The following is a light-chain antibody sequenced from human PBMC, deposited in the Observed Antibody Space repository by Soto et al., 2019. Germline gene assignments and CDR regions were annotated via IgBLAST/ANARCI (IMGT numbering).Light chain of an antibody. V-gene: IGLV1-40*01. CDR2: GNS. CDR3: QSYDISLSVVV. J-gene: IGLJ2*01. Sequence: QSVLTQPPSASGTPGQRVTISCFGSSSNIAPNTVNWYQHLPGTAPKLLIYGNSNRPSGVPDRFSGSKSGTSASLAITGLQAEDEADYYCQSYDISLSVVVFGGGTQLTVL. CDR1: SSNIAPNT.